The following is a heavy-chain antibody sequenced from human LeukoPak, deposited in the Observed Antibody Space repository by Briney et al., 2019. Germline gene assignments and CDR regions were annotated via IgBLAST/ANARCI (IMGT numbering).Heavy chain of an antibody. D-gene: IGHD3-22*01. Sequence: GGSLRLSCAASGFIFSSYAMSWVRQAPGKGLEWVSAISGSGGSTYYADSVKGRVTISRDNSKNTLYLQMNSLRAEDTAVYHCAKDLTYYYDSRVAFDIWGQGTMVTVSS. CDR3: AKDLTYYYDSRVAFDI. CDR1: GFIFSSYA. V-gene: IGHV3-23*01. CDR2: ISGSGGST. J-gene: IGHJ3*02.